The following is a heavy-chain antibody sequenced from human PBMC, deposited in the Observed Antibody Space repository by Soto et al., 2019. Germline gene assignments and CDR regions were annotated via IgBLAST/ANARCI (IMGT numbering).Heavy chain of an antibody. CDR2: ISYDGSNH. CDR3: ARRTWTAPRFDY. J-gene: IGHJ4*02. D-gene: IGHD2-21*02. V-gene: IGHV3-30-3*01. CDR1: GFTFSEFE. Sequence: QVQLVESGGGVVQPGRSLRLSCSASGFTFSEFEMYWVRQAPGKGLDWVSFISYDGSNHYYAGSVKGRFTVSRDNSKNTLFLLMISLRPEDTAVYFCARRTWTAPRFDYWGQGTLVTVSS.